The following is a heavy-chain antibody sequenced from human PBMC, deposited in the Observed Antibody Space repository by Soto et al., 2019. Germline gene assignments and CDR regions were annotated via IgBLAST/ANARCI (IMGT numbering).Heavy chain of an antibody. CDR1: GYTFTSYA. CDR3: ARSIVVVTALDY. CDR2: INAGNGNT. V-gene: IGHV1-3*05. D-gene: IGHD2-21*02. Sequence: QVQLVQSGAEEKKPGASVKVSCKASGYTFTSYAMHGVRQAPGKRLEGMGWINAGNGNTKYLQKFQGRVTITRDKTASTAYMELSSLRSEDTAVYYCARSIVVVTALDYWGQGTLVTVSS. J-gene: IGHJ4*02.